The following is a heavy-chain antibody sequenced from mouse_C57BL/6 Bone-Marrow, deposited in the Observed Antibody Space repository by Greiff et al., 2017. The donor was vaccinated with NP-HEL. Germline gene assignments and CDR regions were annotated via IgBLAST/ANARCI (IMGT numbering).Heavy chain of an antibody. CDR2: ISSGGSYT. V-gene: IGHV5-6*01. CDR3: ARHRDYYGSSCWFDY. CDR1: GFTFSSYG. Sequence: DVHLVESGGDLVKPGGSLKLSCAASGFTFSSYGMSWVRQTPDKRLEWVATISSGGSYTYYPDSVKGRFTISRDNAKNTLYLQMSSLKSEDTAMYYCARHRDYYGSSCWFDYWGQGTTLTVSS. J-gene: IGHJ2*01. D-gene: IGHD1-1*01.